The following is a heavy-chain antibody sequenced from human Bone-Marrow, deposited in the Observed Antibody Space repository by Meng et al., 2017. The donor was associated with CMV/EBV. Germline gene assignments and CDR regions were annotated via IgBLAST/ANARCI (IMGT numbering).Heavy chain of an antibody. CDR1: GGTFSSYA. D-gene: IGHD4-23*01. CDR3: ARAGYGGNSPVDY. CDR2: IIPIFGTA. J-gene: IGHJ4*02. V-gene: IGHV1-69*05. Sequence: KAYGGTFSSYAIRWVRQAPGQGLEWMGGIIPIFGTANYAQKFQGRVTITTDESTSTAYMELSSLRSEDTAVYYCARAGYGGNSPVDYWGQGTLVTVSS.